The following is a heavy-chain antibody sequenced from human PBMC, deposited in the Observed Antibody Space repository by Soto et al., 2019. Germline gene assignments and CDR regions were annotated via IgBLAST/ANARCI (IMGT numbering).Heavy chain of an antibody. J-gene: IGHJ4*02. D-gene: IGHD6-19*01. CDR3: ASAGYSSGWYRGYYFDY. CDR1: VDIVSSNSAA. V-gene: IGHV6-1*01. Sequence: SQTLSLTCAISVDIVSSNSAAWNCIRQSPSRGLEWLGRTYYRSKWYNDYAVSVKSRITINPDTSKNQFSLQLNSVTPEDTAVYYCASAGYSSGWYRGYYFDYWGQGTLVTVSS. CDR2: TYYRSKWYN.